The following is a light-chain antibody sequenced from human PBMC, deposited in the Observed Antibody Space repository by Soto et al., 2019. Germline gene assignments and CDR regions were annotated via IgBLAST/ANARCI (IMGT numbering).Light chain of an antibody. CDR2: DVS. CDR1: SSDVGSYNY. Sequence: QSALTRPASVSGSPGQSITISCTGTSSDVGSYNYVSWYQQHPGKAPKVLIYDVSNRPSGVSDRFSGSKSGNTASLTISGLQAEDEADYYCSSYTGSNTMVLGGGTKLTVL. J-gene: IGLJ2*01. CDR3: SSYTGSNTMV. V-gene: IGLV2-14*01.